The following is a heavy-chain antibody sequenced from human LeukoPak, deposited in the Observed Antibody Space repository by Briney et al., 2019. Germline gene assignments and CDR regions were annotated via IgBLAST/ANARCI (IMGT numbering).Heavy chain of an antibody. V-gene: IGHV1-18*01. J-gene: IGHJ4*02. D-gene: IGHD3-22*01. Sequence: ASVKVSCKASGYTFTSYGISWVRQAPGQGLEWMGWISTYNGNTNYAQKLQGRVTMTTDTSTSTAYMELSSLRSEDTAVYYCAIYYYDSSGYYFPRETDYWGQGTLVTVSS. CDR2: ISTYNGNT. CDR1: GYTFTSYG. CDR3: AIYYYDSSGYYFPRETDY.